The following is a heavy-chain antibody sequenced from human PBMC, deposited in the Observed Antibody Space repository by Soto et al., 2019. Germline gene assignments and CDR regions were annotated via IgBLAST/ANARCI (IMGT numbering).Heavy chain of an antibody. Sequence: GGSLRLSCAASGFNLNGSAMHWVRQASGKGLEWVGHIRDKTNSYATAYGASVKGRFTISRDDSRNTAYLQMNSLKTEDTAVYYCTRLEDNVVTAYWFFDVWGRGTLVTVSS. CDR3: TRLEDNVVTAYWFFDV. CDR1: GFNLNGSA. CDR2: IRDKTNSYAT. J-gene: IGHJ2*01. V-gene: IGHV3-73*01. D-gene: IGHD2-21*02.